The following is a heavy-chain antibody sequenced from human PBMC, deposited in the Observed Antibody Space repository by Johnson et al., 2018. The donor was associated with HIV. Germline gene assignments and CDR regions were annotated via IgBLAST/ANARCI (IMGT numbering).Heavy chain of an antibody. D-gene: IGHD3-10*01. Sequence: VQLVESGGGVIRPGGSLRLSCAASGFTFSSYAMSWVRQAPGKGLEWVSAISGSIGYADSVKGRFTISRDNAKNSLYLQLNSLRAEDTAWYYCARLEDRGRGAFDIWGQGTMVTVSS. J-gene: IGHJ3*02. V-gene: IGHV3-20*04. CDR3: ARLEDRGRGAFDI. CDR1: GFTFSSYA. CDR2: ISGSI.